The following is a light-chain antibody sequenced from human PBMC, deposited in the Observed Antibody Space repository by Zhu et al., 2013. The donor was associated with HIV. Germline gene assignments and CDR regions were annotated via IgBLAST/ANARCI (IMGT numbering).Light chain of an antibody. CDR3: LQYTISSWT. CDR1: QYISSSY. CDR2: SAS. Sequence: IVLTQSPGTMSVSPGDTATLSCRASQYISSSYLAWYQQKPGQAPRLLIYSASFRASGIPDRFSGSGSGTDFTLSISRLEPEDFAVYYCLQYTISSWTFGQGTKVEIK. V-gene: IGKV3-20*01. J-gene: IGKJ1*01.